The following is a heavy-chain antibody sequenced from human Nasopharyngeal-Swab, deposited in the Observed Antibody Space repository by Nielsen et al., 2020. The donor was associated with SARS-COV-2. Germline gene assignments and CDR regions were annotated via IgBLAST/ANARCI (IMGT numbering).Heavy chain of an antibody. CDR2: VYDSGST. J-gene: IGHJ4*02. V-gene: IGHV4-59*08. CDR1: GDSMSNFH. D-gene: IGHD5/OR15-5a*01. Sequence: SATLSLTCTVSGDSMSNFHWSWIRLSPGKGLEWIGYVYDSGSTKYNPSLNSRVTISVDTSKTQFSLKVRSVTAADTAVYFCARRLGLRAPFDYWGQGTLVTVSS. CDR3: ARRLGLRAPFDY.